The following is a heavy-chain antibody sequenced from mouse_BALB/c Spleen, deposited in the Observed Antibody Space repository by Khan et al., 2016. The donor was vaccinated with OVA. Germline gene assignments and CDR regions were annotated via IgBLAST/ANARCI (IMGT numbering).Heavy chain of an antibody. CDR1: GYTFTDYY. V-gene: IGHV1-77*01. Sequence: QVQLQQPGAELARPGASVKLSCKASGYTFTDYYINWVKQRTGQGLEWIGEISPGSGDTYYNEKFKGKATLPADKSSTTAYMQLSSLTSEASADYSCARRNYFGYTFAYWGKGTLVTVSA. CDR2: ISPGSGDT. CDR3: ARRNYFGYTFAY. J-gene: IGHJ3*01. D-gene: IGHD1-2*01.